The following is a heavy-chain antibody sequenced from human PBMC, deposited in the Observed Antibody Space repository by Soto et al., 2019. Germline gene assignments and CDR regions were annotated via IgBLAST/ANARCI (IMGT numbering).Heavy chain of an antibody. J-gene: IGHJ5*02. D-gene: IGHD3-3*01. Sequence: SDTLSITCAFYGVSFSCYYWSWIRQPPGKGLEWIGEINHSGSTNYNPSLKSRVTISVDTSKNQFSLKLSSVTAADTAVYYCARGGYDFWSGYYRGNWFDPWGQGTLVTVSS. CDR1: GVSFSCYY. CDR3: ARGGYDFWSGYYRGNWFDP. V-gene: IGHV4-34*01. CDR2: INHSGST.